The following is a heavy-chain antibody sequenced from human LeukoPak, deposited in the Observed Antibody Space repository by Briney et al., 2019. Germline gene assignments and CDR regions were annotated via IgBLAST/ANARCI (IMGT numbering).Heavy chain of an antibody. V-gene: IGHV3-23*01. J-gene: IGHJ5*02. Sequence: GGSLRLSCAASRFTFSTYGMNWVRQAPGKGPEWVSSISDSGGRTYYADSVKGRFTISRDNSKNTLCLQMHSLRAEDTAIYYCAKELHVGQGFDWIDPWGQGTLVTVSS. CDR2: ISDSGGRT. CDR1: RFTFSTYG. CDR3: AKELHVGQGFDWIDP.